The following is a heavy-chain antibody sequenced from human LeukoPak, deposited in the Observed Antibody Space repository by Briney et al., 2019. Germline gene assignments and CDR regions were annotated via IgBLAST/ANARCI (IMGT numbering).Heavy chain of an antibody. J-gene: IGHJ6*02. CDR1: GYTFTSYG. V-gene: IGHV1-18*01. CDR3: ARDSPTTVVPRNYYYGMNV. D-gene: IGHD4-23*01. Sequence: GSSVNVSCKASGYTFTSYGISWVRQAPGQGLEWMGWISAYNGNTNYAQKTQVRVTMTTDATTSTAYMEQRSLRSDDTAVYCCARDSPTTVVPRNYYYGMNVWGEGNTVT. CDR2: ISAYNGNT.